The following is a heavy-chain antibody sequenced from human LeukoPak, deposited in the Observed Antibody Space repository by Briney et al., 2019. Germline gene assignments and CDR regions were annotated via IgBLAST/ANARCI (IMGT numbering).Heavy chain of an antibody. J-gene: IGHJ4*02. CDR3: ARTLVGATSGPDYYFDS. V-gene: IGHV3-23*01. Sequence: GGSLRLSCVASGFTFGSFEMNWVRQAPGKGLEWVSAISGSGNSTYYPDSMKGRFTISKDNSKNTLYLQINSLRAEDTAVYYCARTLVGATSGPDYYFDSWGQGTLVTVSS. CDR2: ISGSGNST. CDR1: GFTFGSFE. D-gene: IGHD1-26*01.